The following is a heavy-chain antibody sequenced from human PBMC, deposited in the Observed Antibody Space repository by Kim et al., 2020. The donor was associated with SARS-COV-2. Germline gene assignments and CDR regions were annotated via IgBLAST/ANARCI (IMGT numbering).Heavy chain of an antibody. J-gene: IGHJ3*02. V-gene: IGHV3-66*01. CDR3: ARAGTGYYYDSSGYYGAFDI. D-gene: IGHD3-22*01. Sequence: RFTISRDNSKNTLYLQMNSLRAEDTAVYYCARAGTGYYYDSSGYYGAFDIWGQGTMVTVSS.